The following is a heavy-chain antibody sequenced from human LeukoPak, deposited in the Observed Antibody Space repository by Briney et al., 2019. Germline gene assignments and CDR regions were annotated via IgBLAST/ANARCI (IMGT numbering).Heavy chain of an antibody. Sequence: GWLLRLACAASAFTCNGSAMQRGRQASGQGPEWVCRIRSKAKGYAIAVAGSVKGGITISRGDSKNTTYLQMNNLKRVERAVFFFFKQKTAYEILTGYYRWENWFDPWGQGTLVTVSS. CDR2: IRSKAKGYAI. J-gene: IGHJ5*02. CDR3: FKQKTAYEILTGYYRWENWFDP. CDR1: AFTCNGSA. V-gene: IGHV3-73*01. D-gene: IGHD3-9*01.